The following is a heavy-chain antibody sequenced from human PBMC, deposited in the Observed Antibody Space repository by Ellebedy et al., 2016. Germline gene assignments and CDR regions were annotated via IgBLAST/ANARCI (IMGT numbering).Heavy chain of an antibody. J-gene: IGHJ4*02. CDR3: ARGIISYYDILTGWGYFDY. Sequence: SETLSLTCTVSGGSISSYYWSWIRQPPGKGLEWIGYIYYSGSTNYNPSLKSRVTISVDTSKNQFSLKLSSVTAADTAVYYCARGIISYYDILTGWGYFDYWGQGTLVTVSS. CDR2: IYYSGST. V-gene: IGHV4-59*01. D-gene: IGHD3-9*01. CDR1: GGSISSYY.